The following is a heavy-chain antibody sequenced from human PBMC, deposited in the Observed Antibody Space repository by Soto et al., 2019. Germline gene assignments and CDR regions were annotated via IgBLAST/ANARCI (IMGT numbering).Heavy chain of an antibody. J-gene: IGHJ4*02. CDR2: ISAYNGNT. CDR1: GYTFTSYG. V-gene: IGHV1-18*01. CDR3: ARNCAAAGPFDS. D-gene: IGHD6-13*01. Sequence: QVQLVQSGAEVKKPGASVKVSCKASGYTFTSYGISWVRQAPGQGLEWMGWISAYNGNTNYAQKLQGRVTMTTDTSTSTADMERLRLRSDDTAVYYCARNCAAAGPFDSWGQGTLVTVSS.